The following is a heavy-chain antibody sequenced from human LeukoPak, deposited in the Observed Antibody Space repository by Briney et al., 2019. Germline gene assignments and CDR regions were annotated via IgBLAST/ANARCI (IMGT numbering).Heavy chain of an antibody. D-gene: IGHD3-3*01. CDR2: ISSSSSYI. Sequence: GGSLRLSCAASGFTFSSYSMNWVRQAPGKGLEWVSSISSSSSYIYYADSVKGRFTISRHNAKNSLYLQMNSLRAEDTAVYYCARDLSYDFWSGYFGNDYWGQGTLVTVSS. V-gene: IGHV3-21*01. J-gene: IGHJ4*02. CDR3: ARDLSYDFWSGYFGNDY. CDR1: GFTFSSYS.